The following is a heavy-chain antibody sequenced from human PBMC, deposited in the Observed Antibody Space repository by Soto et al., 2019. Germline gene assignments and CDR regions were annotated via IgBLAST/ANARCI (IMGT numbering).Heavy chain of an antibody. D-gene: IGHD2-21*01. CDR3: VPDVVVIASYVAY. Sequence: GGSLRLSCAVSGFTFTRDSMNWVRQAPGKGLQWISFISNSGAMTNYADSVKGRFTISRDNAKNELYLEMNSLRDEDTAVYYCVPDVVVIASYVAYWGQGTLVTVSS. J-gene: IGHJ4*02. CDR2: ISNSGAMT. V-gene: IGHV3-48*02. CDR1: GFTFTRDS.